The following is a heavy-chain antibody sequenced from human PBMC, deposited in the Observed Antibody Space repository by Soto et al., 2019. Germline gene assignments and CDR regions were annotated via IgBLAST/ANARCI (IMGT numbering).Heavy chain of an antibody. CDR1: GGTFSSYT. CDR2: ILPILGIA. D-gene: IGHD6-13*01. V-gene: IGHV1-69*02. J-gene: IGHJ6*02. CDR3: ASEAAAGKAPYGMDG. Sequence: QVQLVQSGAEVKKPGSSVKVSCKASGGTFSSYTISWVRQAPGQGLEWMGRILPILGIANYAQKFQGRVTITADKSTSTAYMELSSLTSEDTAVYYCASEAAAGKAPYGMDGWGQGTTVTVSS.